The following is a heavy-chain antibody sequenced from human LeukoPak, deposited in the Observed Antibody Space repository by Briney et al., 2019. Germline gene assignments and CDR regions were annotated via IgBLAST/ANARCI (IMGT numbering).Heavy chain of an antibody. CDR3: AKAYGGYESHYYYYGMDV. CDR1: GFTFSYYG. D-gene: IGHD5-12*01. CDR2: ISYDGSNE. J-gene: IGHJ6*02. V-gene: IGHV3-30*18. Sequence: GGSLRLSCAASGFTFSYYGMHWVRQAPGKGLEWVVVISYDGSNEYYADSVKGRFTVSRDNSKNTLYLQMNSLRAEDTAVYYCAKAYGGYESHYYYYGMDVWGQGTTVTVSS.